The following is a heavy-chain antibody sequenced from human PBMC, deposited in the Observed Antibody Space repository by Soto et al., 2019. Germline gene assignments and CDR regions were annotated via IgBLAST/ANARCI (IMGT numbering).Heavy chain of an antibody. CDR3: ARRGYYYDSSGYPIGAFDI. V-gene: IGHV5-51*01. CDR2: IYPGDSDT. Sequence: GEALKISCKGSGYSFTSYWSGWVRQMPGKGLEWMGIIYPGDSDTRYSPSFQGQVTISADKSISTAYLQWSSLKASDTAMYYCARRGYYYDSSGYPIGAFDIWGQGTMVTVSS. D-gene: IGHD3-22*01. CDR1: GYSFTSYW. J-gene: IGHJ3*02.